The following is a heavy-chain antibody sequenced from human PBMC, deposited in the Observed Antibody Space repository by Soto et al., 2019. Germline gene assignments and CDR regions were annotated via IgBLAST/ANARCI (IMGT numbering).Heavy chain of an antibody. Sequence: PGESLKISCKGPGHLFNNHWIGWVRQTPGKGLEWMGLIFTRDSETKTSPSFQGHVSFSVDNSINTVYLQWTSLKTTDTGIYFCARGHYGSGQGYDLCGQGPLVTVYS. CDR3: ARGHYGSGQGYDL. CDR2: IFTRDSET. J-gene: IGHJ1*01. V-gene: IGHV5-51*01. CDR1: GHLFNNHW. D-gene: IGHD3-10*01.